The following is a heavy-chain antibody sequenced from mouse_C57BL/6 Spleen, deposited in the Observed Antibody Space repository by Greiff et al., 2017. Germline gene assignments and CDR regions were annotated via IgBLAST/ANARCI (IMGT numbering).Heavy chain of an antibody. D-gene: IGHD2-12*01. CDR2: IDPEDGDT. V-gene: IGHV14-1*01. CDR3: TIPGASSYPLLAY. Sequence: EVQLQQSGAELVRPGASVQLSCPASGFHFKDSYMHWVKQRPEQGLEWIGRIDPEDGDTEYAPKFQGKATMTADTSSNTAYLQLSSLTSEDTAVYFCTIPGASSYPLLAYWGLVSLVTVSA. J-gene: IGHJ3*01. CDR1: GFHFKDSY.